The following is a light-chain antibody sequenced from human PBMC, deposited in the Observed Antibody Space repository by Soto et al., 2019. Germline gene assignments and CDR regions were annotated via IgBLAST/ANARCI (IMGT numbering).Light chain of an antibody. Sequence: QSVLTQPASVSGSPGQSITISCTGTSMDFGFYNYVSWYQHHPGKAPKLLIYEVTNRHSGVSNRISGSKSGNTASLTISGLQAEDEADYYCSSYTSSTDYGFGTGPKVTV. CDR3: SSYTSSTDYG. CDR1: SMDFGFYNY. J-gene: IGLJ1*01. V-gene: IGLV2-14*01. CDR2: EVT.